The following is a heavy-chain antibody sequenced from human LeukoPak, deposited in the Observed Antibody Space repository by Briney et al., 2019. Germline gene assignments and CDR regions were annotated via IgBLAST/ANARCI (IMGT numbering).Heavy chain of an antibody. CDR2: IYPGDSET. J-gene: IGHJ3*02. CDR1: GYSFTSYW. D-gene: IGHD3-3*01. Sequence: RGESLKISCKGSGYSFTSYWIGWVRQMPGKGLDWMGIIYPGDSETRYSPSFQGQVTMSADKSISTAYLQWSSLKASDTAMYYCARLITIFGVVKGPFDIWGQGTMVNVSS. CDR3: ARLITIFGVVKGPFDI. V-gene: IGHV5-51*01.